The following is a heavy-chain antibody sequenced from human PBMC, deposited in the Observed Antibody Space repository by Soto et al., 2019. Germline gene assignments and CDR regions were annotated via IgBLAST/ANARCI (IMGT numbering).Heavy chain of an antibody. CDR1: GFTFSSYW. J-gene: IGHJ6*02. D-gene: IGHD3-10*01. CDR3: ARDHRITMVRGEGMDV. CDR2: IKQDGSEK. V-gene: IGHV3-7*01. Sequence: EVQLVESGGGLVQPGGSLRLSCAASGFTFSSYWMSWVRQAPGKGLEWVANIKQDGSEKYYVDSVKGRFTISRDNAKNSLCLQMNSLRAEDTAVYYCARDHRITMVRGEGMDVWGQGTTVTVSS.